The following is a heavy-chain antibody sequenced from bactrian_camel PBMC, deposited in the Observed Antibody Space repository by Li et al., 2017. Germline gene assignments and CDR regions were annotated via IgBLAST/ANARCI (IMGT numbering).Heavy chain of an antibody. Sequence: VQLVESGGGSVQAGGSLRVSCSASGFRFADYALGWYRQAPGNECELLSTIDLDSYTYVADSVKGRFTASRDNARNTFYQQMNNLKREDTAVYYCAARPPEHVWATARCFPGSRSRAYGYWAQGTQVTVSS. CDR3: AARPPEHVWATARCFPGSRSRAYGY. CDR1: GFRFADYA. D-gene: IGHD3*01. V-gene: IGHV3S55*01. CDR2: IDLDSYT. J-gene: IGHJ4*01.